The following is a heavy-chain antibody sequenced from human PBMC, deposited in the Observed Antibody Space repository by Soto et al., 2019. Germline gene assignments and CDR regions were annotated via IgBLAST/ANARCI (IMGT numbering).Heavy chain of an antibody. J-gene: IGHJ3*01. CDR1: GFSLSSNGVA. V-gene: IGHV2-5*02. Sequence: QITLKEAGPTLVKPTQTLTLTCTFSGFSLSSNGVAVGWIRQPPGEALEWLALIYWDDDKRYRASLKTRLNSTKNTSKSQVVLTMTDMDPVDTATYYCAHAFGGTSWPNDAFDVWGQGTVVTVSS. CDR2: IYWDDDK. D-gene: IGHD1-26*01. CDR3: AHAFGGTSWPNDAFDV.